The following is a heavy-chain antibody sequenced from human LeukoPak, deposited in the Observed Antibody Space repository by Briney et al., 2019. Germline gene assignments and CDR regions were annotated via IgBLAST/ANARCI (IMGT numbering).Heavy chain of an antibody. V-gene: IGHV5-51*01. D-gene: IGHD3-10*01. Sequence: GGSLKISCRGSGYSFTNSWIGWVRQMPGKGLGWMGIIYPGDSDTRYSPSFQGQFTISADKSISTAYLQWSSLKASDTAMYYCARGRGTGSPIGPRYFDLWGRGTLVTVSS. CDR1: GYSFTNSW. J-gene: IGHJ2*01. CDR3: ARGRGTGSPIGPRYFDL. CDR2: IYPGDSDT.